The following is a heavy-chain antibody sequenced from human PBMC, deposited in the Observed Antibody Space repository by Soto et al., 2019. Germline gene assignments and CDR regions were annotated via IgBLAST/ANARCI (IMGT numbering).Heavy chain of an antibody. CDR1: GFTFGDYA. CDR2: IRSESDGGKT. CDR3: VRSPNGSGGSWGGDY. Sequence: GGSLRLSCRCAGFTFGDYAVYWVRQAPGKGLEWVGLIRSESDGGKTIYAASVKARFIVSRDHSKSIAYLQMNKLKTEESDVYYCVRSPNGSGGSWGGDYSGRGSLLSFSS. V-gene: IGHV3-49*04. J-gene: IGHJ4*01. D-gene: IGHD2-15*01.